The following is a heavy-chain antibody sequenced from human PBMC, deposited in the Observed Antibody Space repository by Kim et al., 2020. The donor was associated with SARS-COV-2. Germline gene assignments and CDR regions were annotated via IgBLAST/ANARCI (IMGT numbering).Heavy chain of an antibody. D-gene: IGHD3-3*01. Sequence: ASVKVSCKASGYTFTSYGISWVRQAPGQGLEWMGWISAYNCNTNYAQKLQGRVTMTTDTSTSTAYMELRSLRSDDTAVYYCARGKVTIVGVVCGLDYWGQGTLVTVSS. CDR2: ISAYNCNT. V-gene: IGHV1-18*01. CDR1: GYTFTSYG. J-gene: IGHJ4*02. CDR3: ARGKVTIVGVVCGLDY.